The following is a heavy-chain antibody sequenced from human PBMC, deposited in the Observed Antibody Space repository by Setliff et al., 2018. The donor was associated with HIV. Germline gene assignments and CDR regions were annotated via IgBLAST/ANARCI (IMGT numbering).Heavy chain of an antibody. V-gene: IGHV4-39*01. CDR3: ARSKTFYDFWGGYYTHGAFKI. Sequence: LSLTCTVSGASISSHNYYWGWIRQPPGKGLEWIGSIFYSGITYYNPSLKSRVTISVDTSKNQFSLNLTSVTAADTAVYYCARSKTFYDFWGGYYTHGAFKIWGLGTMVTVSS. D-gene: IGHD3-3*01. CDR2: IFYSGIT. J-gene: IGHJ3*02. CDR1: GASISSHNYY.